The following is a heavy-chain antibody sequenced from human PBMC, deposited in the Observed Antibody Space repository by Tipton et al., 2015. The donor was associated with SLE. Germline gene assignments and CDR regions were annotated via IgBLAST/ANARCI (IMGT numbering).Heavy chain of an antibody. V-gene: IGHV3-23*01. D-gene: IGHD3-22*01. J-gene: IGHJ4*02. CDR3: ARGMVSRGHHYADS. CDR2: MRGSSGGT. Sequence: LRLSCAVSGFSLSDYVMSWVRPAPGKGLEWDPAMRGSSGGTYYADSVKGRFTISRDNPKNTLYLQMNSLKTEDTAVYFCARGMVSRGHHYADSWGQGTLVTVSS. CDR1: GFSLSDYV.